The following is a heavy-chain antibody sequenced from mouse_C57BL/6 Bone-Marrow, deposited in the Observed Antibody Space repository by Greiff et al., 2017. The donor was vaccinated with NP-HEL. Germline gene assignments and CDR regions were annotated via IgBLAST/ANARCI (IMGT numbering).Heavy chain of an antibody. CDR2: LNPSTGGT. V-gene: IGHV1-42*01. CDR3: QLTGIDY. D-gene: IGHD4-1*01. J-gene: IGHJ2*01. Sequence: EVQLQQSGPELVKPGASVKISCKASGYSFTGYYMNWVKQSPEKSLEWIGELNPSTGGTTYNQKFKAKATLTVDKSSSTAYMQLKSLTSEDSAVYYCQLTGIDYWGQGTTLTVSS. CDR1: GYSFTGYY.